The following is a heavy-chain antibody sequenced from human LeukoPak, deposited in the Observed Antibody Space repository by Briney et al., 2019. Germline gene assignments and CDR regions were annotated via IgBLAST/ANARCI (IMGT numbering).Heavy chain of an antibody. J-gene: IGHJ4*02. D-gene: IGHD3-10*01. V-gene: IGHV3-15*01. CDR2: TKSKADGETT. CDR1: GLSFTNAW. CDR3: TTDLGITMIRGVIVY. Sequence: GGSLRLSCADSGLSFTNAWMSWVRQAPGKGLEWVGRTKSKADGETTDYAAPVKGRFTMSRDDSKGMLYLYMNSLKTEDTAVYYCTTDLGITMIRGVIVYWGRGTLVTVSS.